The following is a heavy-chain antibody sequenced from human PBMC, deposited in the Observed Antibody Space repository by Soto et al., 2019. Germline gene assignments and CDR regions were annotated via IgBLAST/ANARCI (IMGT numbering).Heavy chain of an antibody. CDR3: ARGEADDFWSGTAPWFDP. Sequence: SSETLSLTXTVSGASISSSYNYWGWIRQPPGRGLEWIGSIYHSGSTYYNPSLKSRVTISVDRSKNQFSLKLSSVTAADTAVYYCARGEADDFWSGTAPWFDPWGQGTLVTVSS. CDR2: IYHSGST. CDR1: GASISSSYNY. V-gene: IGHV4-39*07. J-gene: IGHJ5*02. D-gene: IGHD3-3*01.